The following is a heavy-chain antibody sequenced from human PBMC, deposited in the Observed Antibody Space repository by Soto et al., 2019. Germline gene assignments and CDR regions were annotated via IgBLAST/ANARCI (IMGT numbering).Heavy chain of an antibody. CDR3: ARDRSAGNYFYYGMDV. D-gene: IGHD1-1*01. CDR2: IWYDGSKE. V-gene: IGHV3-33*01. CDR1: GLNFNRNG. Sequence: QVQLVESGGGVVQPGRSLRLSCAASGLNFNRNGMHWVRQAPGKGLEWVAVIWYDGSKESYSDSMKGRFTISRDNSKNMLYLQMNSVRVEDTAVYFCARDRSAGNYFYYGMDVWGQGTTVTVSS. J-gene: IGHJ6*02.